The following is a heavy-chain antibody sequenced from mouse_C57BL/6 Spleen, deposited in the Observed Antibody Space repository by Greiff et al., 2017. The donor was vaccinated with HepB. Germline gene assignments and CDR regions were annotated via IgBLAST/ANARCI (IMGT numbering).Heavy chain of an antibody. CDR3: ARPFSPLPWFAY. CDR2: IYPSDSET. CDR1: GYTFTSYW. V-gene: IGHV1-61*01. J-gene: IGHJ3*01. Sequence: QVQLQQPGAELVRPGSSVKLSCKASGYTFTSYWMDWVKQRPGQGLEWIGNIYPSDSETHYNQKFKDKATLTVDKSSSTAYMQLSSLPSEDSAVYYCARPFSPLPWFAYWGQGTLVTVSA.